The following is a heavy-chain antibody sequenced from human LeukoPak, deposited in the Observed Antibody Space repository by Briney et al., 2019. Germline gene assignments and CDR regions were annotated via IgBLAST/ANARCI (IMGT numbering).Heavy chain of an antibody. J-gene: IGHJ4*02. CDR3: ARVRNIAAAAYFDY. V-gene: IGHV1-18*01. CDR2: ISAYNGNT. D-gene: IGHD6-13*01. CDR1: GYTFTSYG. Sequence: GASVKVSCKASGYTFTSYGISWVRQAPGQGLEWMGWISAYNGNTNYAQKLQARVTMTTDTSTSTAYMELRSLRSDDTAVYYCARVRNIAAAAYFDYWGQGTLVTVSS.